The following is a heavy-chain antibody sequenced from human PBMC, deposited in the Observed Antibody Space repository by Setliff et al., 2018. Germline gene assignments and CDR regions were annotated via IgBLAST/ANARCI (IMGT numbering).Heavy chain of an antibody. CDR2: ISGSGGTT. V-gene: IGHV3-23*01. CDR3: AKDRHREGGIPKYFDY. D-gene: IGHD2-21*01. J-gene: IGHJ4*02. CDR1: GFPFSGYA. Sequence: LRLSCAASGFPFSGYAMSWVRQAPGRGLEWVSSISGSGGTTYYPGSVKGRFTISRDNSTNTVFLQINSLRAEDSARYYCAKDRHREGGIPKYFDYWGQGTLVTVSS.